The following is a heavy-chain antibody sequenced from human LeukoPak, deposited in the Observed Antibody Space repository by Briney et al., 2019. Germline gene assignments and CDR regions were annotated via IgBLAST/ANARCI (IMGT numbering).Heavy chain of an antibody. V-gene: IGHV1-18*01. CDR2: IGTHIGNT. Sequence: ASVKGSCKASGYTFISYGITWVRQAPGQGLEWMGWIGTHIGNTKYAQKLQGRVTMTTDTSTSTAYMELRSLISDDTAVYYCARNQPPEGPDYWGQGTLVTVSS. D-gene: IGHD1-14*01. CDR1: GYTFISYG. J-gene: IGHJ4*02. CDR3: ARNQPPEGPDY.